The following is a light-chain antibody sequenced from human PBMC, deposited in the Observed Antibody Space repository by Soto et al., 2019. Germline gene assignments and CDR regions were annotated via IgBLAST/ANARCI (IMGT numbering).Light chain of an antibody. CDR3: QVWDSSSDPLDV. CDR2: YDS. V-gene: IGLV3-21*04. J-gene: IGLJ1*01. CDR1: NIGSKS. Sequence: SSELTQPPSVSVAPGKTDRITCGGNNIGSKSVHWYQQKPGQAPVLVIYYDSDRPSGIPERFSGSNSGNTATLTISRVEAGDEADYYCQVWDSSSDPLDVFGTGTKLTVL.